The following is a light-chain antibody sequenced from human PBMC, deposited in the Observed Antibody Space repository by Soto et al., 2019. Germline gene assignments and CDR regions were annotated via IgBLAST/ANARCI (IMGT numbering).Light chain of an antibody. CDR1: SSDVGGYNY. V-gene: IGLV2-11*01. CDR3: CSYVDTSVV. CDR2: VVI. Sequence: QSALTQPPSVSGSPGQSVTISCTGTSSDVGGYNYVSWYQQHPGKAPKLMIYVVIKRPSGVPDRFSGSKSGNTASLTISGLQAEDEADYHCCSYVDTSVVFGGGTKLTVL. J-gene: IGLJ2*01.